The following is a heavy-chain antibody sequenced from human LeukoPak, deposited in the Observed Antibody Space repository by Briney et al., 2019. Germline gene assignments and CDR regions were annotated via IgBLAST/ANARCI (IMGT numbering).Heavy chain of an antibody. CDR2: ISSSSSYI. CDR3: ARDGSGSYWEFDY. J-gene: IGHJ4*02. Sequence: KSGGSLRLSCAASGFTFSSYSMDWVRQAPGKGLEWVSSISSSSSYIYYADSVKGRFTISRDNAKNSLYLQMNSLRAEDTAVYYCARDGSGSYWEFDYWGQGTLVTVSS. CDR1: GFTFSSYS. V-gene: IGHV3-21*01. D-gene: IGHD1-26*01.